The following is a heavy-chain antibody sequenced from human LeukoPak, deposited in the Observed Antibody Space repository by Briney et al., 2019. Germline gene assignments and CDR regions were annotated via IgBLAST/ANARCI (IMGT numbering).Heavy chain of an antibody. CDR2: ITSSGGDT. V-gene: IGHV1-46*01. CDR3: ARDLRRSGYNWGCDH. J-gene: IGHJ4*02. CDR1: GYMFTHYY. Sequence: ASVKVSCKASGYMFTHYYMHWVRQAPGQGLEWMGMITSSGGDTSYAQKFEGRVTMTRDTSTRTVYMELSSLKSEDTAVYYCARDLRRSGYNWGCDHWGEGTLVTVSP. D-gene: IGHD5-24*01.